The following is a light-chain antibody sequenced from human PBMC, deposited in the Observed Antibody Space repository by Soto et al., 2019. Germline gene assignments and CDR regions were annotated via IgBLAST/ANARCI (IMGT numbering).Light chain of an antibody. CDR3: QQFNNWPVT. J-gene: IGKJ3*01. V-gene: IGKV1D-13*01. Sequence: IQMTQFPSTVSASVGDRVTITCRASQAISSALAWYQQKPGKPPKLLIYDASTLQSGVPSRFSGTASGTDFTLTINSLQPEDFATYYCQQFNNWPVTFGPGTKVDIK. CDR2: DAS. CDR1: QAISSA.